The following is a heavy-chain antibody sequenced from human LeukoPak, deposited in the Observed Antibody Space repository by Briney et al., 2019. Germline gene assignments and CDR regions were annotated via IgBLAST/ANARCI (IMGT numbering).Heavy chain of an antibody. CDR3: ARKGMGFASVVVVRDHDAFDI. Sequence: GGSLRLSCAASGFTFSSYEMNWVRQAPGKGLEWVSYISSSGSTIYYADSVKGRFTISRDNAKNSLYLQMNSLRAEDTAVYYRARKGMGFASVVVVRDHDAFDIWGQGTMVTVSS. D-gene: IGHD3-22*01. V-gene: IGHV3-48*03. CDR1: GFTFSSYE. J-gene: IGHJ3*02. CDR2: ISSSGSTI.